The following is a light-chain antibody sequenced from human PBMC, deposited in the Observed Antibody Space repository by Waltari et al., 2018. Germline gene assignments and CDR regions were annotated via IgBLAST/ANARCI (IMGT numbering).Light chain of an antibody. CDR1: QSVGSK. V-gene: IGKV3D-15*01. J-gene: IGKJ1*01. CDR2: DAY. CDR3: LQYNHWPPWT. Sequence: EIEMTQSPATLSVSPGERATLSCRASQSVGSKLAWYQQKPGQAPRRLISDAYPRATGIQARFTGSGSGTEFTLTISSLQSEDFAVYHCLQYNHWPPWTFGQGTKVEIK.